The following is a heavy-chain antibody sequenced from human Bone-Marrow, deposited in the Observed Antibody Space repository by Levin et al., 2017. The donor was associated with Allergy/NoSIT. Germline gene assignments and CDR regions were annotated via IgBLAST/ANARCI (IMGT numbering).Heavy chain of an antibody. CDR2: TYYRSRWFN. CDR1: GDSVSSNSVG. CDR3: ARDGGAMDV. D-gene: IGHD6-25*01. J-gene: IGHJ6*02. V-gene: IGHV6-1*01. Sequence: PSETLSLTCAVSGDSVSSNSVGWNWIRQSPSRGLEWLGRTYYRSRWFNDYAKSVKSRITINPDTAKNQFSLQLSSVTPEDTAVYYCARDGGAMDVWGQGTTVTVSS.